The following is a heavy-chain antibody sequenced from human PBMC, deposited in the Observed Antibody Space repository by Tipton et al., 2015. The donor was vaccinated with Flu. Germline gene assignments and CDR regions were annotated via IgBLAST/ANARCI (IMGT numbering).Heavy chain of an antibody. D-gene: IGHD3-3*02. CDR3: ARDIFGYGNFDS. CDR2: IYPSGTP. V-gene: IGHV4-39*01. Sequence: LRLSCTVSSGSIRSTNYFCAWIRQPPGKRLELIGSIYPSGTPYYNPSLKSRVTISVDTSKSQFSLKLRSVTAADSAVYYCARDIFGYGNFDSWGQGTLVTVSS. J-gene: IGHJ4*02. CDR1: SGSIRSTNYF.